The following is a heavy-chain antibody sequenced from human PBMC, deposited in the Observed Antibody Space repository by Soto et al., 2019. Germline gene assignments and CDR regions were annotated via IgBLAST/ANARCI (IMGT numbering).Heavy chain of an antibody. CDR3: ARDQEQQLVYYYYYYRMDV. CDR1: GYTFTSYY. CDR2: INPSGGST. D-gene: IGHD6-13*01. V-gene: IGHV1-46*01. Sequence: ASVKVSCKASGYTFTSYYMHWVRQAPGQGLEWMGIINPSGGSTSYAQKFQGRVTMTRDTSTSTVYMELSSLRSEDTAVYYCARDQEQQLVYYYYYYRMDVWGQGTTVTVSS. J-gene: IGHJ6*02.